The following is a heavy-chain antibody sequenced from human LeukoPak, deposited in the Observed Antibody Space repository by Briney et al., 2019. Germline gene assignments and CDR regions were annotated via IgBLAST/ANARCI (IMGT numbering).Heavy chain of an antibody. CDR3: AREPHYDLLTGYALGYLDL. J-gene: IGHJ2*01. CDR2: ISYDGSYK. V-gene: IGHV3-30*03. Sequence: GGSLRLSCAASGFTFSNYGMHWVRQAPGKGLEWVAVISYDGSYKYYADSVKGRFTISRDNSKNTLYLQMNSLRADDTAVYYCAREPHYDLLTGYALGYLDLWGRGTLLTVSS. CDR1: GFTFSNYG. D-gene: IGHD3-9*01.